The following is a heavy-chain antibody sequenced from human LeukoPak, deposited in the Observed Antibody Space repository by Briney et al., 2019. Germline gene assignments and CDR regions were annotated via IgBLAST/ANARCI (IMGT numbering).Heavy chain of an antibody. CDR1: GGSFSGYY. V-gene: IGHV4-34*01. D-gene: IGHD3-10*01. Sequence: PSETLSLTCAVYGGSFSGYYWSWIRQPPGKGLEWIGEINHSGSTNYNPSLKSRVTISVDTSKNQFSLKLSSVTAADTAVYYCARGEPTYVEFGDGAFDIWGQGTMVTVSS. J-gene: IGHJ3*02. CDR3: ARGEPTYVEFGDGAFDI. CDR2: INHSGST.